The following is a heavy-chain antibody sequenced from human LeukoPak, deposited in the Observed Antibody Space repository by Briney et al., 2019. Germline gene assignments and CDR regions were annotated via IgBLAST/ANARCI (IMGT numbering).Heavy chain of an antibody. V-gene: IGHV3-30*04. J-gene: IGHJ5*02. CDR1: GFTFSSYA. CDR3: ARGGLHCSSTSCLLNWFDP. CDR2: ISYDGSNK. Sequence: GGSLRLSCAASGFTFSSYAMHWVRQAPGKGLEWVAVISYDGSNKYYADPVKGRFTISRDNSKNTLYLQMNSLRAEDTAVYYCARGGLHCSSTSCLLNWFDPWGQGTLVTVSS. D-gene: IGHD2-2*01.